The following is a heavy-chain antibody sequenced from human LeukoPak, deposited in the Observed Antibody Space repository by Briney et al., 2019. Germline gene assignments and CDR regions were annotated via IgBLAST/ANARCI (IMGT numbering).Heavy chain of an antibody. CDR2: ISGSSSYI. V-gene: IGHV3-21*01. CDR3: ARADGDYDLWSGYSVKGLTVDY. CDR1: GFTFSSYS. Sequence: PGGSLRLSCAASGFTFSSYSMNWVRQAPGKGLEWVSSISGSSSYIYYADSVKGRFTISRDSAENSLYLQMNSLRAEDTAVYYCARADGDYDLWSGYSVKGLTVDYWGQGTLVSVSS. D-gene: IGHD3-3*01. J-gene: IGHJ4*02.